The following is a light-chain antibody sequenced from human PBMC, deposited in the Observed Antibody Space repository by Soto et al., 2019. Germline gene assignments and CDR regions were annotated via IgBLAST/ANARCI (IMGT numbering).Light chain of an antibody. V-gene: IGKV1-5*03. CDR2: KAS. CDR3: QHSNSYSEA. Sequence: DIQMTQSPSTLSGSVGDRVTITCRASQTISSWLAWYQQKPGKAPKLLIYKASTLKSGVPSRFSGSGSGTEFTLTISGLQPDDFATYYCQHSNSYSEAFGQGTKVDIK. CDR1: QTISSW. J-gene: IGKJ1*01.